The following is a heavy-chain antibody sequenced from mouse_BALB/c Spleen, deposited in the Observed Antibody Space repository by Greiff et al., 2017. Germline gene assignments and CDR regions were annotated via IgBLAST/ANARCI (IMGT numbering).Heavy chain of an antibody. CDR3: ARQGARATYAMDY. V-gene: IGHV5-6*01. CDR1: GFTFSSYG. D-gene: IGHD3-1*01. CDR2: ISSGGSYT. Sequence: EVQLVESGGDLVKPGGSLKLSCAASGFTFSSYGMSWVRQTPDKRLEWVATISSGGSYTYYPDSVKGRFTISRDNAKNTLYLQMSSLKSEDTAMYYCARQGARATYAMDYWGQGTSVTVSS. J-gene: IGHJ4*01.